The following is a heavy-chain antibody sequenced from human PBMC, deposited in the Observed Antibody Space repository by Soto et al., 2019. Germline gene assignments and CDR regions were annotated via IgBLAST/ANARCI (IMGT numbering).Heavy chain of an antibody. CDR3: ATEMGATQGPFDN. J-gene: IGHJ4*02. V-gene: IGHV3-23*01. CDR1: VFSFDDYA. CDR2: LSNTGRRT. D-gene: IGHD1-26*01. Sequence: LRLSCAASVFSFDDYAMSWVRQAPGKGLEWVSGLSNTGRRTSYSDSVKGRFNISRDNSENTVYLQMNSLRVEDTAVYYCATEMGATQGPFDNWGQGAMVTVSS.